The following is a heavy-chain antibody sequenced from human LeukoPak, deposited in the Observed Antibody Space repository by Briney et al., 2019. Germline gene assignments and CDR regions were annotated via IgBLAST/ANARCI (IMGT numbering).Heavy chain of an antibody. Sequence: PSETLSLTCAVYGGSFSGYYWSWIRQPPGKGLEWIGEINHSGSTNYNPSLKSRVTISVDMSKNQFSLKLSSVTAADTAVYYCARSHYDSGSLDAFDIWGQGTMVTVSS. J-gene: IGHJ3*02. V-gene: IGHV4-34*01. CDR3: ARSHYDSGSLDAFDI. D-gene: IGHD3-22*01. CDR2: INHSGST. CDR1: GGSFSGYY.